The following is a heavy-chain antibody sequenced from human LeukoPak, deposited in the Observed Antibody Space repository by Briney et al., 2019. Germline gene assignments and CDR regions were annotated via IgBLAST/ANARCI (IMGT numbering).Heavy chain of an antibody. CDR3: AKPGTMVRGVINPLPY. D-gene: IGHD3-10*01. CDR1: GFTLNNYA. V-gene: IGHV3-23*01. Sequence: GGSLRLSCAASGFTLNNYAMSWVRQAPGKGLEWVSTLKKSGGSSHYADSVKGRFTISGDSSKNTLYLQMNSLRAEDTAVYYCAKPGTMVRGVINPLPYWGQGTLVTVSS. J-gene: IGHJ4*02. CDR2: LKKSGGSS.